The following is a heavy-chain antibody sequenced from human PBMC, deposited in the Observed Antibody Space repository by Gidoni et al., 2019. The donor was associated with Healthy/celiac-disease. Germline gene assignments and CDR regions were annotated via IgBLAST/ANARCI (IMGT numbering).Heavy chain of an antibody. CDR1: GFTVSSNY. CDR3: LGRDTMVRGAHFDY. J-gene: IGHJ4*02. Sequence: EVQLVETGGGLIQPGGSLRLSCAASGFTVSSNYMSWVRQAPGKGLEWVSVIYSGGSTYYADSVKGRFTISRDNSKNTLYLQMNSLRAEDTAVYYCLGRDTMVRGAHFDYWGQGTLVTVSS. V-gene: IGHV3-53*02. CDR2: IYSGGST. D-gene: IGHD3-10*01.